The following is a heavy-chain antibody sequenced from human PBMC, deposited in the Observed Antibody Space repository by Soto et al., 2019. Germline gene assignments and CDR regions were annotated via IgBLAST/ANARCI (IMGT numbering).Heavy chain of an antibody. Sequence: QLQLQESGPGLVKPSDTLSLTCTVSGGSISSSSYYWGWIRQPPGKGLEWIGSIYYSGSTYYNPSLKSRVTISVDTSKNQFSLKLSSVTAADTAVYYCARQFRVRGVMGNWFDPWGQGTLVTVSS. CDR3: ARQFRVRGVMGNWFDP. CDR1: GGSISSSSYY. CDR2: IYYSGST. J-gene: IGHJ5*02. V-gene: IGHV4-39*01. D-gene: IGHD3-10*01.